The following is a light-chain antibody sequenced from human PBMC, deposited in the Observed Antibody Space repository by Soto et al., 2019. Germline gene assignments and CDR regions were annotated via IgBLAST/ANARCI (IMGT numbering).Light chain of an antibody. CDR2: DAS. CDR3: QQRSNSIT. CDR1: QSVSSY. J-gene: IGKJ5*01. V-gene: IGKV3-11*01. Sequence: EIVLTQSPATLSLSPGERATLSCRASQSVSSYLAWYQQKPGQAPRLLIYDASNRATGIPARFSGSGSGTDFTLTISSLEPEDFAFYYCQQRSNSITFGQGTRLEMK.